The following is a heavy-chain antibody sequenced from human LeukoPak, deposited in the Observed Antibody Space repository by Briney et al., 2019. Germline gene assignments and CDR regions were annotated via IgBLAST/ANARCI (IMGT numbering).Heavy chain of an antibody. V-gene: IGHV3-23*01. CDR3: AKASSSWPYYFDY. Sequence: QPGGSLRLSCAASGFTFSSYAMSWVRQAPGKGLEWVPAISGSGGSTYYADSVKGRFTISRDNSKNTLYLQMNSLRAEDTAVYYCAKASSSWPYYFDYWGQGTLVTVSS. J-gene: IGHJ4*02. CDR2: ISGSGGST. D-gene: IGHD6-13*01. CDR1: GFTFSSYA.